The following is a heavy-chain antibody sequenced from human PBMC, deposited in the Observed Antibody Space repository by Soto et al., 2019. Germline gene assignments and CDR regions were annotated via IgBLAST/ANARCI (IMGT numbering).Heavy chain of an antibody. V-gene: IGHV4-61*01. CDR2: IYYSGST. CDR1: GGSVSSGTYY. Sequence: QVQLQESGPGLVKPSETLSLTCTVSGGSVSSGTYYWSWIRQPPGKGLEWIGYIYYSGSTNYNPSLKSRVTISVDTSKNQFSLKLSSVTAADTAVYYCARVGSGSRNWFDPWGQGTLVTVSS. J-gene: IGHJ5*02. D-gene: IGHD3-10*01. CDR3: ARVGSGSRNWFDP.